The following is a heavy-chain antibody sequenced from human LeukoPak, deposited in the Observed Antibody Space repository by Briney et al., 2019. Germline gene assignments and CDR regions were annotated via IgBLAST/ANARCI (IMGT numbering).Heavy chain of an antibody. CDR2: MYYSGST. CDR3: ARELEWHYYYYMDV. CDR1: GGSISSYY. Sequence: SETLSLTCTVSGGSISSYYWSWIRQPPGKGLEWIGYMYYSGSTNYNPSLKSRVTISVDTSKNQFSLKLSSVTAADTAVYYCARELEWHYYYYMDVWGKGTTVTISS. D-gene: IGHD3-3*01. V-gene: IGHV4-59*01. J-gene: IGHJ6*03.